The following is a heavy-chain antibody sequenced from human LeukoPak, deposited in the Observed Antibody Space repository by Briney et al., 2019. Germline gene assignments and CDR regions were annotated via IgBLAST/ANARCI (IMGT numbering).Heavy chain of an antibody. CDR1: GFTFSSSA. J-gene: IGHJ6*03. Sequence: GGSLRLSCAASGFTFSSSAMSWVRQAPGKGLEWVSSISGSSYDIFYADSVKGRFTISRDNSKNTLYLQMNSLRAEDTAVYYCARDFSSSSTVYYYYYMDVWGKGTTVTVSS. D-gene: IGHD6-6*01. V-gene: IGHV3-23*01. CDR3: ARDFSSSSTVYYYYYMDV. CDR2: ISGSSYDI.